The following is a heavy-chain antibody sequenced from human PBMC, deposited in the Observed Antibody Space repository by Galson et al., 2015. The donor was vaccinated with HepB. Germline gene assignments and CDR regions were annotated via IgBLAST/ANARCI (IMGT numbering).Heavy chain of an antibody. CDR2: IDPYDSRT. J-gene: IGHJ3*01. D-gene: IGHD5-12*01. V-gene: IGHV5-10-1*01. Sequence: QSGAEVKKPGESLRISCKGSGYPFTSYWIAWVRQMPGKGLEWMARIDPYDSRTNYSPSFQGHVTVSTDKSITTAYLQWSSLEASDTAIYFCARQYTVEYAFDVWGQGTTVTVSS. CDR1: GYPFTSYW. CDR3: ARQYTVEYAFDV.